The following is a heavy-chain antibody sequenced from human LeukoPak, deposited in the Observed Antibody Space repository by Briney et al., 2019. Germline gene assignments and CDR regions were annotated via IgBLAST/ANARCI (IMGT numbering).Heavy chain of an antibody. CDR3: ARDQWSSSSQRNIDY. CDR2: ISAYNGNS. Sequence: ASVKVSCKASGYTFTNYGISWVRQAPGQGFEWMGWISAYNGNSIYAQKLQGRVTVTTDTSTSTAYMELRSLRSDDTAVYYCARDQWSSSSQRNIDYWGQGALVTVSS. V-gene: IGHV1-18*01. D-gene: IGHD6-13*01. J-gene: IGHJ4*02. CDR1: GYTFTNYG.